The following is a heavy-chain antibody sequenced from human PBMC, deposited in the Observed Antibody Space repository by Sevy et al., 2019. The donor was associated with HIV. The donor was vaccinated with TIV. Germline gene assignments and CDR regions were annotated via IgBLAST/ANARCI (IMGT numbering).Heavy chain of an antibody. J-gene: IGHJ3*02. V-gene: IGHV4-61*02. CDR1: GGSISSDTYH. Sequence: SETLSLTCSVSGGSISSDTYHWSWIRQPAGKGLEWLGRVDPTGSTNYNPSLKSRVTMSVDTSKNQFSLELRFVTAADTAVYYCARDPYSSGYYLHAFDIWGQGTMVTVSS. CDR2: VDPTGST. D-gene: IGHD3-22*01. CDR3: ARDPYSSGYYLHAFDI.